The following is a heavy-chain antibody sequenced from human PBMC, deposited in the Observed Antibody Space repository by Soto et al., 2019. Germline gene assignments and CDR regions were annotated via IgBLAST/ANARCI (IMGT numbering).Heavy chain of an antibody. V-gene: IGHV3-49*03. J-gene: IGHJ4*02. CDR2: IRSKAYGGTT. CDR3: TRGWIVVVIPTIPFDY. D-gene: IGHD3-22*01. Sequence: GGSLRLSCTASGFTFGDYAMSWFRQAPGKGLEWVGFIRSKAYGGTTEYAASVKGRFTISRDDSKSIAYLQMNSLKTEDTAVYYCTRGWIVVVIPTIPFDYWGQGTLVTVS. CDR1: GFTFGDYA.